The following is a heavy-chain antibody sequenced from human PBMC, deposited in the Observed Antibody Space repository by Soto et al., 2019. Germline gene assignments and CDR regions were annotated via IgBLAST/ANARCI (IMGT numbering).Heavy chain of an antibody. CDR1: GFTFSSYA. J-gene: IGHJ6*02. CDR2: ISGSGGST. CDR3: AKDGRSRWTYGMAV. D-gene: IGHD6-13*01. V-gene: IGHV3-23*01. Sequence: VGSLRLSCAASGFTFSSYAMSWVRQSPGKGLEWVSAISGSGGSTYYADSVKGRFTISRDNSKNTLYLQMNSLRAEDTAVYYCAKDGRSRWTYGMAVWAHGTTVPV.